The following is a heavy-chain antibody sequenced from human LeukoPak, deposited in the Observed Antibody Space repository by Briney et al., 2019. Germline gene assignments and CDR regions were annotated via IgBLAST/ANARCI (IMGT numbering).Heavy chain of an antibody. CDR1: GFTFSSYS. V-gene: IGHV3-21*01. D-gene: IGHD5-18*01. CDR2: ISSSSSYI. CDR3: ARVAGYSYGYGDYYYYYYMDV. Sequence: GGSLRLSCAASGFTFSSYSMNWVRQAPGKGLEWVSSISSSSSYIYYADSAKGRFTISRDNAKNSLYLQMNSLRAEDTAVYYCARVAGYSYGYGDYYYYYYMDVWGKGTTVTVSS. J-gene: IGHJ6*03.